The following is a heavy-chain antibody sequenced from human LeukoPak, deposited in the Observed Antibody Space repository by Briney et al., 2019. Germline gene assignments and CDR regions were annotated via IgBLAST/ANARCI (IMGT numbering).Heavy chain of an antibody. V-gene: IGHV4-38-2*02. CDR2: IYHSGST. CDR3: ARGLVIAARPNWFDP. CDR1: GYSISSGYY. D-gene: IGHD6-6*01. J-gene: IGHJ5*02. Sequence: PSETLSLTCTVSGYSISSGYYWGWIRQPPGKGLEWIGNIYHSGSTYYNPSLKSRVTISVDTSKNQFSLKLSSVTAADTAVYYCARGLVIAARPNWFDPWGQGTLVTVSS.